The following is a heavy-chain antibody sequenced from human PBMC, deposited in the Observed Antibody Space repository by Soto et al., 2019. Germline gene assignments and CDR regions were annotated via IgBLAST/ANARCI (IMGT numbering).Heavy chain of an antibody. CDR1: GGSISSGGYY. V-gene: IGHV4-31*03. Sequence: SETLSLTCTVSGGSISSGGYYWSWIRQHPGKGLEWIGYIYYSGSTYYNPSLKSRVTISVDTSKNQFSLKLSSVTAADTAVYYCARTGRYSLYYYYGMDVWGQGTTVTVSS. J-gene: IGHJ6*02. CDR2: IYYSGST. D-gene: IGHD6-13*01. CDR3: ARTGRYSLYYYYGMDV.